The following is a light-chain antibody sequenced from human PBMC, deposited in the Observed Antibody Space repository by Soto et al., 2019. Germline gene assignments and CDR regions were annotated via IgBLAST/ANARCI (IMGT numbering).Light chain of an antibody. V-gene: IGKV3-15*01. CDR2: GAS. Sequence: EIVMTQSPATLSVSPGERATLSCRASQSVSSNLAWYQQTPGQAPRLLIYGASTRATGIPARFSGSGSGTEFTLTISSLQSEDFATYYCLQHNSYPRTFGQGTKVDIK. CDR1: QSVSSN. CDR3: LQHNSYPRT. J-gene: IGKJ1*01.